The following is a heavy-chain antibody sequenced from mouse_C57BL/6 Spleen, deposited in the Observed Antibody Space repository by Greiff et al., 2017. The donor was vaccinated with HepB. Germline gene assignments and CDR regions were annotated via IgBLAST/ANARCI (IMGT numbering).Heavy chain of an antibody. CDR2: INPSSGYT. Sequence: QVQLQQSGAELARPGASVKMSCKASGYTFTSYTMHWVKQRPGQGLEWIGYINPSSGYTKYNQKFKDKATLTADKSSSTAYMQLSSLTSEDSAVYYCARGEGYYYAMDYWGQGTSGTVSS. CDR3: ARGEGYYYAMDY. V-gene: IGHV1-4*01. CDR1: GYTFTSYT. J-gene: IGHJ4*01.